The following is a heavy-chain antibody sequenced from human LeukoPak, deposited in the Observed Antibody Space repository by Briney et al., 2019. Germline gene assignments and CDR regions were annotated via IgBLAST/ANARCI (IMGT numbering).Heavy chain of an antibody. J-gene: IGHJ6*02. D-gene: IGHD1-26*01. CDR1: GGSISSYY. CDR2: IYYSGST. Sequence: PSETLSLTCTVSGGSISSYYWSWIRQPPGKGLEWIGYIYYSGSTNYNPSLKSRVTISVDTSKNQFSLKLSSVTAADTAVYYCARRGLGNYGMDVWGQGTTVTVSS. CDR3: ARRGLGNYGMDV. V-gene: IGHV4-59*08.